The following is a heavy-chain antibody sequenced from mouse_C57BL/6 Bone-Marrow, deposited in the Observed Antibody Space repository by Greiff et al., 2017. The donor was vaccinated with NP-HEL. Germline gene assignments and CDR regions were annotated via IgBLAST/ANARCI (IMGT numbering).Heavy chain of an antibody. CDR2: IWGGGST. CDR1: GFSFTSYG. Sequence: VQVVESGPGLVAPSQSLSITCTVSGFSFTSYGVDWVRQPPGQGLEWLGVIWGGGSTNYNSALMSRLSISKDNSKSQVFLKMNSLLTDDTSMYYCAKHYPYYFGYGCQGTTLPVSA. J-gene: IGHJ2*01. CDR3: AKHYPYYFGY. V-gene: IGHV2-9*01.